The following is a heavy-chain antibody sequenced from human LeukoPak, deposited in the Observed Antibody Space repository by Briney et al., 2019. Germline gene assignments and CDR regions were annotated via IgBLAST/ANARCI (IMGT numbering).Heavy chain of an antibody. CDR2: ITSSGTHI. CDR3: AKDLYELEWAFDI. CDR1: GFTFSSYE. D-gene: IGHD1-1*01. J-gene: IGHJ3*02. Sequence: PGGSLRLSCAASGFTFSSYEMNWVRQAPGKAMEWVSSITSSGTHIFYADSMRGRFTISRDNAKNSLYLQMDSLGPDDTAVYYCAKDLYELEWAFDIWGQGTMVTVSS. V-gene: IGHV3-48*03.